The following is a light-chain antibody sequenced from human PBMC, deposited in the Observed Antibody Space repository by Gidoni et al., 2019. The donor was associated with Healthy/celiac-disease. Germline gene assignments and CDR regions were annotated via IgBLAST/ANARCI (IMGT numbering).Light chain of an antibody. V-gene: IGKV3-11*01. CDR1: QSVSSY. J-gene: IGKJ5*01. CDR2: DAS. CDR3: QQRSNWPIT. Sequence: PATLSLSPGERATLSCRASQSVSSYLAWYQQKPGQAPRLLIYDASNRATGIPARFSGSGSGTDFTLTISSLEPEDFAVYYCQQRSNWPITFGQGTRLEIK.